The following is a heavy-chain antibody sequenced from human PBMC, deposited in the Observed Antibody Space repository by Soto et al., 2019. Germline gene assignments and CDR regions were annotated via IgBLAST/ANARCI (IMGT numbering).Heavy chain of an antibody. V-gene: IGHV3-48*02. CDR3: ASRYYYDSSGYYYPYYY. CDR2: ISSSSSTI. CDR1: GFTFSNYN. D-gene: IGHD3-22*01. Sequence: PGGSLRLSCAASGFTFSNYNMNWVRQAPGKGLEWVSSISSSSSTIYYADSVKGRFTISRDNDKNSLYLQMNSLRDEDTAVYYCASRYYYDSSGYYYPYYYWGQGTLVTVSS. J-gene: IGHJ4*02.